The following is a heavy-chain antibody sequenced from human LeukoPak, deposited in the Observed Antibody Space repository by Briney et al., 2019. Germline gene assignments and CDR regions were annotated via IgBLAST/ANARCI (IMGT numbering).Heavy chain of an antibody. V-gene: IGHV4-30-2*01. Sequence: PSETLSLTCTVSGGSISGGGIFWNWIRQPAGKGLEWIGHISHSGSTYYNPSLKGRVTMSLDRSKNQFSLTLSSVTAADTALYYCARDHQGEHDYWGQGTLVIVSS. CDR3: ARDHQGEHDY. CDR2: ISHSGST. J-gene: IGHJ4*02. D-gene: IGHD1/OR15-1a*01. CDR1: GGSISGGGIF.